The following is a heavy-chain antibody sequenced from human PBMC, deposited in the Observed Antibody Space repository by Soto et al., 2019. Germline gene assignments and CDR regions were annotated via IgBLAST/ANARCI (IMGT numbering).Heavy chain of an antibody. J-gene: IGHJ4*02. CDR2: ISASGGST. V-gene: IGHV3-23*01. Sequence: GGSLRLSCAASGITLSSYAMSWVRQAPGKGPEWVSGISASGGSTSYADSVKGRFTISRDNSKNTLYLQMNSLRADDTAVYHCAKAQNSATYRFYFDYWGQGALVTVSS. D-gene: IGHD1-26*01. CDR3: AKAQNSATYRFYFDY. CDR1: GITLSSYA.